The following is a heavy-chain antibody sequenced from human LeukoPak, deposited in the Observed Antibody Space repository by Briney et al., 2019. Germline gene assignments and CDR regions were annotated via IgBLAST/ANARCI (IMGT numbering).Heavy chain of an antibody. J-gene: IGHJ2*01. CDR1: GFTFSSYS. V-gene: IGHV3-21*01. D-gene: IGHD6-6*01. Sequence: GGSLRLSCAASGFTFSSYSMNWVRQAPGKGLEWVSSISSSSSYIYYADSVKGRFTISRDNAKKSLYLQMNSLRAEDTAVYYCTPRYSSLSHWYFDLWGRGTLVTVSS. CDR2: ISSSSSYI. CDR3: TPRYSSLSHWYFDL.